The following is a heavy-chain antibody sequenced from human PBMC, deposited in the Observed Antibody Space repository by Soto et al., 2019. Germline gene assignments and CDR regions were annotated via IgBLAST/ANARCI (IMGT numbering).Heavy chain of an antibody. D-gene: IGHD3-9*01. CDR3: ARMGLDDTLTGYYFDH. CDR2: IFYSGST. Sequence: PSETLSLTCTVSVGSISSTSYYWGWVLQPPGKGLEWIGGIFYSGSTYYNPSLKSRVTISVDTSKNQFSLKLSSVTAADTAVYYCARMGLDDTLTGYYFDHWGQGSLVTVSS. CDR1: VGSISSTSYY. V-gene: IGHV4-39*01. J-gene: IGHJ4*02.